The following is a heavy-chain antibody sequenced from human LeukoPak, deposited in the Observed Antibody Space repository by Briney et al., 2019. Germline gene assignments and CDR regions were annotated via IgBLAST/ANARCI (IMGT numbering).Heavy chain of an antibody. V-gene: IGHV1-69*04. J-gene: IGHJ4*02. D-gene: IGHD3-10*01. CDR1: GGTFSSYA. CDR2: FIPILGIA. CDR3: AISLRGSGSYKPTFDY. Sequence: GSSVKVSCKASGGTFSSYAISWVRQAPGQGLEWMGRFIPILGIANYAQKFQGRVTITADKSTSTAYMELSSLRSEDTAVYYCAISLRGSGSYKPTFDYWGQGTLVTVSS.